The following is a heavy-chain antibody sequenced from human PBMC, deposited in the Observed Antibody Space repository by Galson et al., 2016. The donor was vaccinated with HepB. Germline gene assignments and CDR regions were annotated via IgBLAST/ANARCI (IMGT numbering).Heavy chain of an antibody. V-gene: IGHV4-31*03. D-gene: IGHD3-10*01. J-gene: IGHJ3*02. CDR1: GGSISSGVYY. Sequence: TLSLTCKVSGGSISSGVYYWSWIRQHPGKGLEWIGYIYYTGSTSYNPSLKSRLTMSIDTSKNQFSLKLSSVTAADTAVYYCARDHGVHIFDAFEIWGQGTMVTVSS. CDR3: ARDHGVHIFDAFEI. CDR2: IYYTGST.